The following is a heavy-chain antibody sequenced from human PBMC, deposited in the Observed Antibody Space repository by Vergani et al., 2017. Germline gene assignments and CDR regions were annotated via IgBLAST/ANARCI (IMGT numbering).Heavy chain of an antibody. CDR1: GGSFTSYL. D-gene: IGHD4-11*01. V-gene: IGHV4-34*01. J-gene: IGHJ6*03. CDR3: ARVNTETNGHLYYYYYMDV. CDR2: IDHTGRP. Sequence: QVQLQQWGGGLLKPSETLSLTCVVNGGSFTSYLWSWICQSPGEGLEWVGDIDHTGRPDYNPANKSRLTMSVDKSRNQFSLTLNSVTATDTAIYFCARVNTETNGHLYYYYYMDVWGQGTAVTVS.